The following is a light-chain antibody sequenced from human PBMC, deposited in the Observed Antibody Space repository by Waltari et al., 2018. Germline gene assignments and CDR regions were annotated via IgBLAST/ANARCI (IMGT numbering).Light chain of an antibody. CDR1: SSDVGVHNY. CDR2: AVN. J-gene: IGLJ3*02. CDR3: SSYTTSNTWV. V-gene: IGLV2-14*03. Sequence: QSALTQPASVSGSPGQSLTIPCTGTSSDVGVHNYVSWYQQHPDKAPKLMIYAVNKRPSGVSDRFSGSRSGNTASLTISGLQAEDEADYYCSSYTTSNTWVFGGGTKLTVL.